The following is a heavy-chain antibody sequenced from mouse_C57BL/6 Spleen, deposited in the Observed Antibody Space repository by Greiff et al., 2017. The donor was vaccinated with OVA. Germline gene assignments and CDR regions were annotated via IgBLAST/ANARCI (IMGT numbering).Heavy chain of an antibody. V-gene: IGHV3-6*01. CDR3: AREGLDYAMDY. Sequence: EVQVVESGPGLVKPSQSLSLTCSVTGYSITSGYYWNWIRQFPGNKLEWMGYISYDGSNNYNPSLKNRISVTRDTSKNQFFLKLNSVTTEDTATYYCAREGLDYAMDYWGQGTSVTVSS. D-gene: IGHD3-3*01. CDR1: GYSITSGYY. J-gene: IGHJ4*01. CDR2: ISYDGSN.